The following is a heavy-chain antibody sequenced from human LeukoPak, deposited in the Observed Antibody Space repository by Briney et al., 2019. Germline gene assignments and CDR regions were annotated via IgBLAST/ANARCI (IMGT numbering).Heavy chain of an antibody. CDR1: GASIRGSIYY. J-gene: IGHJ3*01. CDR3: ARDFSGSSWPFYV. D-gene: IGHD6-13*01. V-gene: IGHV4-39*07. CDR2: RYYSGAT. Sequence: SETLSLTCTVSGASIRGSIYYWGWIRQPPGKGLEWIGSRYYSGATYYNPSLKSRLTMSVDTSKNQFSLNLSSATAADTAVYYCARDFSGSSWPFYVWGQGILVTVSS.